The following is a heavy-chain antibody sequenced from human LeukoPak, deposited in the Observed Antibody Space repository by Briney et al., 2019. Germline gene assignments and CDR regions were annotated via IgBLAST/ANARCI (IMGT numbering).Heavy chain of an antibody. CDR1: GGSISSYY. D-gene: IGHD6-13*01. J-gene: IGHJ4*02. V-gene: IGHV4-4*07. Sequence: SETLSLTCTVSGGSISSYYWSWIRQPAGKGLEWIGCIYSTGSTNYNPSLKSRVTMSVDTSKNRFSLRLRSVTAADTAVYYCARQIESAGTAGFDFWGQGALVTVSS. CDR3: ARQIESAGTAGFDF. CDR2: IYSTGST.